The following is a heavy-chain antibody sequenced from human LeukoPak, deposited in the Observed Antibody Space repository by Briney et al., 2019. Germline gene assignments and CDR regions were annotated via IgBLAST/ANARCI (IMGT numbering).Heavy chain of an antibody. CDR1: GFTFSSYA. V-gene: IGHV3-30-3*01. D-gene: IGHD1-26*01. J-gene: IGHJ4*02. CDR3: ARSGSRYYFDY. Sequence: PGRSLRLSCAASGFTFSSYAMHWVRQAPGKGLEWVAVISYDRSNKYYADSVKGRFTISRDNSKNTLYLQMNSLRAEDTAVYYCARSGSRYYFDYWGQGTLVTVSS. CDR2: ISYDRSNK.